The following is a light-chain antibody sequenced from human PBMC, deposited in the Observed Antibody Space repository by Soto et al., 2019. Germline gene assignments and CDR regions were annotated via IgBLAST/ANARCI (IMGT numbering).Light chain of an antibody. Sequence: DIQMTQSPSSLSASVGDRVTITCRASQSISSYLNRYHQKPGKAPKLLTYAASSLQSGLPSRFSGSGSGTDFTLTISSLQPEDFPTYYCHQSYSTPRTFGQGTKLEIK. J-gene: IGKJ2*01. V-gene: IGKV1-39*01. CDR2: AAS. CDR1: QSISSY. CDR3: HQSYSTPRT.